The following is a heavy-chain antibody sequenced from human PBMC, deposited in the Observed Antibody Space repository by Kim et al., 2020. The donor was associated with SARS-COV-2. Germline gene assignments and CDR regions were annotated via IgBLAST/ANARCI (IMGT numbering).Heavy chain of an antibody. CDR1: GFTFSSYA. Sequence: GGSLRLSCAASGFTFSSYAMHWVRQAPGKGLEWVAVISYDGSNKYYADSVKGRFTISRDNSKNTLYLQMNSLRAEDTTVYYCASARYSGSYYYYYGMDVWGQGTTVTVSS. CDR2: ISYDGSNK. CDR3: ASARYSGSYYYYYGMDV. D-gene: IGHD1-26*01. V-gene: IGHV3-30-3*01. J-gene: IGHJ6*02.